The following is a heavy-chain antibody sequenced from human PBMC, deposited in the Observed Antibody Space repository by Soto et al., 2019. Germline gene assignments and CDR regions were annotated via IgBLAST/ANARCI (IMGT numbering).Heavy chain of an antibody. D-gene: IGHD2-21*02. J-gene: IGHJ6*02. CDR1: GLSLSTTGVG. Sequence: QITLKESGPTLVKPTQTLTLTCTFSGLSLSTTGVGVGWIRQPPGKALEWLALIYWDDDKRYSPSLKSRLTITKDTSKNTLVLTMTNMDPVDTATYYCVQSRCGGDCLQSYSSHSYYGLDVWGQGTTVTVSS. V-gene: IGHV2-5*02. CDR3: VQSRCGGDCLQSYSSHSYYGLDV. CDR2: IYWDDDK.